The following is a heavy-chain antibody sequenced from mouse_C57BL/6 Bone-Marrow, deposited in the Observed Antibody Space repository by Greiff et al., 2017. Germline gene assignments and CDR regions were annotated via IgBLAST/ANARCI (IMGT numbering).Heavy chain of an antibody. CDR3: TLYSPFYAMDY. V-gene: IGHV14-4*01. Sequence: EVKLQESGAELVRPGASVKLSCTASGFNIKDDYMHWVKQRPEQGLEWIGWIDPENGDTEYASKFQGKATITADTSSNTAYLQLSSLTSEDTAVYYCTLYSPFYAMDYWGQGTSVTVSS. J-gene: IGHJ4*01. CDR2: IDPENGDT. CDR1: GFNIKDDY. D-gene: IGHD2-12*01.